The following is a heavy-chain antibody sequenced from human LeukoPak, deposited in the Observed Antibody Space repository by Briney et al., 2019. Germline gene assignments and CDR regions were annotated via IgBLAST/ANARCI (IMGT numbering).Heavy chain of an antibody. D-gene: IGHD6-13*01. Sequence: GGSLRLSCAASGFTFSSYSMNWVRQAPGKGLEWVSSISSSSSYIYYADSVKGRFTISRDNAKNSLYLQMNSLRAEDTAVYYCARDYMEQQLAPDAFDIWGQGTMVTVSS. CDR1: GFTFSSYS. CDR3: ARDYMEQQLAPDAFDI. J-gene: IGHJ3*02. V-gene: IGHV3-21*01. CDR2: ISSSSSYI.